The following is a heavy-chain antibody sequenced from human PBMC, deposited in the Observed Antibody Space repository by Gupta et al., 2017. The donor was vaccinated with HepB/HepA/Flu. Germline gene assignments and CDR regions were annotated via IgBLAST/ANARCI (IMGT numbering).Heavy chain of an antibody. J-gene: IGHJ6*02. CDR2: INRSSAGS. V-gene: IGHV3-43*02. Sequence: EVQLVESGEGVVQPGESLRLSCAPSGFILDDHAMHWVRQAPGKGLEWVAFINRSSAGSHYADSVKGRFTISRDNSKNALYLQMNSLRTEDTAFYYCVKEDVVGPGSGMDVWGQGTTVTVSS. CDR1: GFILDDHA. D-gene: IGHD2-15*01. CDR3: VKEDVVGPGSGMDV.